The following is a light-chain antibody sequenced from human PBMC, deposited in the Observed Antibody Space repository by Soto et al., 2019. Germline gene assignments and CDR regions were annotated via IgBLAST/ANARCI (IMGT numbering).Light chain of an antibody. J-gene: IGKJ1*01. Sequence: DIQMTQSPSSLSASGGDRVLITCLASQSISTFLNWYQQKPGKAPKSLVFAASRLQSGVPSRFSGSGFGTEFTLTSSGLQPEDFATYYCLHHNSFPWTFGQGTKVDIK. V-gene: IGKV1-17*01. CDR2: AAS. CDR3: LHHNSFPWT. CDR1: QSISTF.